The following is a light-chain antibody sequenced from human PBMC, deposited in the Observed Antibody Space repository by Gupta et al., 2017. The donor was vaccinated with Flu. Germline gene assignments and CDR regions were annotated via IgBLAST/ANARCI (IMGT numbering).Light chain of an antibody. CDR2: DNN. Sequence: QSVLTQPPSVSAAPGQMVTISCSGSSSNIGVNYVSWYQQFPGTAPKLLIYDNNKRPSGIPDRFSGSKSGTSATLGITGLQTADEADYYCGTWDNSLNFARVFGGGTKLTVL. CDR3: GTWDNSLNFARV. V-gene: IGLV1-51*01. CDR1: SSNIGVNY. J-gene: IGLJ3*02.